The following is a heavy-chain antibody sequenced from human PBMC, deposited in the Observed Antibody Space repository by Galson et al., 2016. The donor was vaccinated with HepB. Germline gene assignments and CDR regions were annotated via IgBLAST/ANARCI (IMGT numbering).Heavy chain of an antibody. CDR3: SKDRRPSNGDQLPADL. D-gene: IGHD2-8*01. CDR1: GFSFNTYG. V-gene: IGHV3-30*18. J-gene: IGHJ5*02. Sequence: SLRLSCAASGFSFNTYGMHWVRQAPGKGLEWVAIISHDGSHKFYADSVKGRFTISRDNSRDTVYLEMNSLRAEDTAVYYCSKDRRPSNGDQLPADLWGQGTLVTVSS. CDR2: ISHDGSHK.